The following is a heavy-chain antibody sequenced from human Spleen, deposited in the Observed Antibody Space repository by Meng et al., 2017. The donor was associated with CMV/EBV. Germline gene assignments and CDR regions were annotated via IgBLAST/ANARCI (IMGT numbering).Heavy chain of an antibody. J-gene: IGHJ4*02. CDR3: VAYNYDSSDYFDY. D-gene: IGHD3-22*01. V-gene: IGHV3-15*01. CDR2: ITSKTDGGTR. CDR1: GFTFHNAR. Sequence: SGFTFHNARMNWVRQAPGKGLEWVGRITSKTDGGTRDYAAPVKGRFSISRDDSKNTLSLQMNSLTTEDTAVYYCVAYNYDSSDYFDYWGQGTLVTVSS.